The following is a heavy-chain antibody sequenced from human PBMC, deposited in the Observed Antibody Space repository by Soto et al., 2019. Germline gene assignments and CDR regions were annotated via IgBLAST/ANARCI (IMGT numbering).Heavy chain of an antibody. D-gene: IGHD6-19*01. Sequence: QVQLVQSGAEVKKPGSSVKVSCRASGVTLRNYAISWARQAPGLGLEWMGGTIPSFGTAVYAQKFQGRVTITADESTSTAYMELSSLTSEDTAVYYCARDAVAGSWFFDFWGQGTLVSVSS. J-gene: IGHJ4*02. CDR1: GVTLRNYA. V-gene: IGHV1-69*01. CDR2: TIPSFGTA. CDR3: ARDAVAGSWFFDF.